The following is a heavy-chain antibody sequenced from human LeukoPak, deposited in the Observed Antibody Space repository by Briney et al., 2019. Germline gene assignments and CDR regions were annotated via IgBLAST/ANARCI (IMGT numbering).Heavy chain of an antibody. Sequence: PSETLSLTCSVSGDSIAATSYYWAWIRQPPGKGLEWIGSIYYGGNINYDPSLQSRVTMSIDTSKNQFSLSLTSVTAADTAVYFCARQIRYTYDPNWFHPWGQGTLVTVSS. CDR3: ARQIRYTYDPNWFHP. V-gene: IGHV4-39*01. CDR2: IYYGGNI. D-gene: IGHD5-12*01. J-gene: IGHJ5*02. CDR1: GDSIAATSYY.